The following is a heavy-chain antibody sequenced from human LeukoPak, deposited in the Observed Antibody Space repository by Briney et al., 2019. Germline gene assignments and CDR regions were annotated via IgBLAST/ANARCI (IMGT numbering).Heavy chain of an antibody. CDR3: ARGREDETDAFDI. CDR1: GGSFSGYY. V-gene: IGHV4-34*01. CDR2: INHSGST. Sequence: SETLSLTCAVYGGSFSGYYWSWIRQPPGKGLEWIGEINHSGSTNYNPSLKSRVTISVDTSKNQFSLKLSSVTAADTAVYYCARGREDETDAFDIWGQGTMATVSS. J-gene: IGHJ3*02.